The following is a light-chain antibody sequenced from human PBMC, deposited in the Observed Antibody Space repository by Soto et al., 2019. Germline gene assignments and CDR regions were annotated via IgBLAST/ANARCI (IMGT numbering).Light chain of an antibody. CDR1: QSVSSSY. Sequence: EIVLTQSPGTLSLSPGERATLSCRASQSVSSSYLAWYQQKPGQAPRLLIYGASSRATGIPDRFSGSGSATDFTLTISRLEAEDFAVYYCQQYGSSPYTFGQGTKLEIK. J-gene: IGKJ2*01. CDR3: QQYGSSPYT. CDR2: GAS. V-gene: IGKV3-20*01.